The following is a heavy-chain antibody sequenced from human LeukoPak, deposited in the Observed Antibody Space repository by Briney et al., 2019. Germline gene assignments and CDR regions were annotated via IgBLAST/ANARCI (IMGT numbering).Heavy chain of an antibody. CDR3: ARDGGAEYGISTSCNFY. V-gene: IGHV4-30-2*01. J-gene: IGHJ4*02. CDR2: IYHSGST. Sequence: SETLSLTCTVSGGSISSGGYYWSWIRQPPGKGLEWIGYIYHSGSTYYNPSLKSRVTISVDRSKNQFSLKLSSVTAADTAVYYLARDGGAEYGISTSCNFYWGQGTLVTVSS. D-gene: IGHD2-2*01. CDR1: GGSISSGGYY.